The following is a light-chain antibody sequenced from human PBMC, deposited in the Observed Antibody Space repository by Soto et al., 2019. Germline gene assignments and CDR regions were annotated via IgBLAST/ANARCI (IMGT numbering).Light chain of an antibody. Sequence: QSVLTQPPSASGTPGQRVTISCSGSNSNIGSNTVNWYQQLPGTARKLLIYYDTLRPSGVPDRISGSKACTSASLPISGLQSDDEADYYCAAWDDSLNGRVFGTGTKVTVL. CDR1: NSNIGSNT. CDR2: YDT. J-gene: IGLJ1*01. V-gene: IGLV1-44*01. CDR3: AAWDDSLNGRV.